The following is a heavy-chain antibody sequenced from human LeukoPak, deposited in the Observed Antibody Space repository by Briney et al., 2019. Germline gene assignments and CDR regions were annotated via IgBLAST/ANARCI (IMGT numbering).Heavy chain of an antibody. CDR3: ARDLGVPGAFDI. D-gene: IGHD4/OR15-4a*01. J-gene: IGHJ3*02. V-gene: IGHV4-30-4*01. CDR1: GGSISSGDYY. Sequence: SETLSLTCTVSGGSISSGDYYWRWLRQPPGKGLEWIGYIYYSGSTYYNPSLKSRVTISVDTSKNQFSLKLSSVTAADTAVYYCARDLGVPGAFDIWGQGTMVTVSS. CDR2: IYYSGST.